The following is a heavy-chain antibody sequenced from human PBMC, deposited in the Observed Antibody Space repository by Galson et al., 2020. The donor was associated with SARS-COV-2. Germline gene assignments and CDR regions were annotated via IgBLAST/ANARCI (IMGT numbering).Heavy chain of an antibody. Sequence: ASVKVSCKASGYTFTDNYIHWVRQTPGQGLEWMGYINPNSGGTNYAQKFQGRVTMSRDTSITTVYMELTRLKSDDTAMYFCARAAPATIHSIVVVAATAFDIWGQGTMVTVSS. J-gene: IGHJ3*02. V-gene: IGHV1-2*02. CDR3: ARAAPATIHSIVVVAATAFDI. CDR2: INPNSGGT. CDR1: GYTFTDNY. D-gene: IGHD2-15*01.